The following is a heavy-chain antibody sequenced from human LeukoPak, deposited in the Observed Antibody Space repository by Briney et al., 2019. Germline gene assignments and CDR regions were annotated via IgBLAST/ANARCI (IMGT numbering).Heavy chain of an antibody. Sequence: SETLSLTCTVSGGSISTYYWSWIRQPPGKGLEWIGYIYYGGYTNYNPSLKSRVTMSVDTSKNQFSLKLTSATAADTAVYYCARETVGATHFDYWGQGTLVTVSS. J-gene: IGHJ4*02. CDR2: IYYGGYT. D-gene: IGHD1-26*01. CDR3: ARETVGATHFDY. CDR1: GGSISTYY. V-gene: IGHV4-59*01.